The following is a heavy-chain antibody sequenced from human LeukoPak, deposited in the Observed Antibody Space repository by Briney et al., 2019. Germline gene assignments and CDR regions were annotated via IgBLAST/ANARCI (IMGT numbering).Heavy chain of an antibody. CDR2: ISGSGGST. CDR1: GFTFSSYA. Sequence: GGSLRLSCAASGFTFSSYAMSWVRQAPGKGLEWVSAISGSGGSTYYADSVKGRFTISRDNSKNTLYLQMNSLRAEDTAVYYCAKDLLRGLRGRASPNWFDPWGQGTLVTVSS. D-gene: IGHD3-16*01. J-gene: IGHJ5*02. CDR3: AKDLLRGLRGRASPNWFDP. V-gene: IGHV3-23*01.